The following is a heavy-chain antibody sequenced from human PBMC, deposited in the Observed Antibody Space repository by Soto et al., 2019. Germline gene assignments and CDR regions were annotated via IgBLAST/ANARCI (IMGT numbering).Heavy chain of an antibody. J-gene: IGHJ4*02. CDR1: WGSISNYY. CDR3: AREKTTGKFDY. Sequence: PSETLSLTCTVAWGSISNYYGSWIRQPPGKGLEWIGYIYYSGSTNYNPSLKSRVTISVDTSKNQFSLKLSSVTAADTAVYYCAREKTTGKFDYWGQGTLVTVSS. V-gene: IGHV4-59*01. D-gene: IGHD4-17*01. CDR2: IYYSGST.